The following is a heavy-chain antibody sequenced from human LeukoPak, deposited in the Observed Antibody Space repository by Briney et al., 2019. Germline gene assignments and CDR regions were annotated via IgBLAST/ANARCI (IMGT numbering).Heavy chain of an antibody. D-gene: IGHD3-22*01. CDR1: GGSFSGYY. J-gene: IGHJ4*02. V-gene: IGHV4-4*07. CDR2: IYTSGST. CDR3: ARDVYYYDSSGYSDY. Sequence: PSETLSLTCAVYGGSFSGYYWSWIRQPAGKGLEWIGRIYTSGSTNYNPSLKSRVTMSVDTSKNQFSLKLSSVTAADTAIYYCARDVYYYDSSGYSDYWGQGTLVTVSS.